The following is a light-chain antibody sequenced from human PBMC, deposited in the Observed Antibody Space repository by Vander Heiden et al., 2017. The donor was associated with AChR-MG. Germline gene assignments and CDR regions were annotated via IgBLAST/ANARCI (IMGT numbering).Light chain of an antibody. V-gene: IGKV1-5*01. CDR2: DAS. CDR1: QTISKW. Sequence: DIQMTQSPSILSAFVGDRVVITCRASQTISKWLAWYQRKPGKAPKFLIYDASTLEDGVPSRFSGSGSGTEFTLTISSLQPDDFATYYCQQYNTYATFGQGTKVEAK. CDR3: QQYNTYAT. J-gene: IGKJ1*01.